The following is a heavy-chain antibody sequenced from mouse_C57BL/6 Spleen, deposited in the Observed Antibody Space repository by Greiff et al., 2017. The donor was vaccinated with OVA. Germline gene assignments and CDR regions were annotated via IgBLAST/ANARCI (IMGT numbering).Heavy chain of an antibody. Sequence: VQLQQPGAELVKPGASVKLSCKASGYTFTSYWMHWVKQRPGQGLEWIGMIHPNSGSTNYNEKFKSKATLTVDKSSSTAYMQLSSLTSEDSAVYYCARYGYDDWFAYWGQGTLVTVSA. D-gene: IGHD2-2*01. V-gene: IGHV1-64*01. CDR2: IHPNSGST. CDR3: ARYGYDDWFAY. CDR1: GYTFTSYW. J-gene: IGHJ3*01.